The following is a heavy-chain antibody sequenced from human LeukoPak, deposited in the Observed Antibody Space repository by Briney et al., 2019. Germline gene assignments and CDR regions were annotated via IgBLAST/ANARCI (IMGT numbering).Heavy chain of an antibody. Sequence: SETLSLTCAVSGGSISSSNWWSWVRQPPGKGLEWIGRIYTSGSTNYNPSLKSRVTISVDTSKNQFSLKLSSVTAADTAVYYCARGPRTIVVVTASRDNWFDPWGQGTLVTVSS. CDR3: ARGPRTIVVVTASRDNWFDP. CDR1: GGSISSSNW. V-gene: IGHV4-4*02. CDR2: IYTSGST. D-gene: IGHD2-21*02. J-gene: IGHJ5*02.